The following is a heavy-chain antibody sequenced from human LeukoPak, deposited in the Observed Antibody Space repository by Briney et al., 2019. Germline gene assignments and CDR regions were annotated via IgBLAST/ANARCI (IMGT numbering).Heavy chain of an antibody. Sequence: GGSLRLSCAASGFTFNNAWMSWVRQAPGKGLEWVGRIKSKADGGTTDYAEPVKVRFSISRDDSKSTLYLQMSSLKTEDTAVYYCTTAPYIWGTYGNNYWGQGTLVTVSS. J-gene: IGHJ4*02. CDR1: GFTFNNAW. D-gene: IGHD3-16*02. V-gene: IGHV3-15*01. CDR2: IKSKADGGTT. CDR3: TTAPYIWGTYGNNY.